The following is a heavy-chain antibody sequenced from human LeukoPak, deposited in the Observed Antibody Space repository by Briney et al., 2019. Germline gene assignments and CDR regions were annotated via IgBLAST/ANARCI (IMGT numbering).Heavy chain of an antibody. J-gene: IGHJ6*03. CDR2: INPNSGGT. Sequence: GASVKVSCKASGYTFTGYYMHWVRQAPGQGLEWMGWINPNSGGTNYAQKFQGRVTMTRDTSISTAYMELSRLRSDDTAVYYCAREYSSSSAHDLYYYMDVWGKGTTVTVSS. D-gene: IGHD6-6*01. CDR1: GYTFTGYY. V-gene: IGHV1-2*02. CDR3: AREYSSSSAHDLYYYMDV.